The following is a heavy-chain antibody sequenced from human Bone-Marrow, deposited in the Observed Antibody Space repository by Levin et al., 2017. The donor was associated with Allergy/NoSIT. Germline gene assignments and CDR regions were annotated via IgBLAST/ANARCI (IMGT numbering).Heavy chain of an antibody. CDR1: GYTFTSYD. V-gene: IGHV1-8*01. J-gene: IGHJ4*02. Sequence: ASVKVSCKASGYTFTSYDINWVRQATGQGLEWMGWMNPNSGNTGYAQKFQGRVTMTRNTSISTAYMELSSLRSEDTAVYYCARVVRRLSSSWSVKGTYYFDYWGQGTLVTVSS. D-gene: IGHD6-13*01. CDR3: ARVVRRLSSSWSVKGTYYFDY. CDR2: MNPNSGNT.